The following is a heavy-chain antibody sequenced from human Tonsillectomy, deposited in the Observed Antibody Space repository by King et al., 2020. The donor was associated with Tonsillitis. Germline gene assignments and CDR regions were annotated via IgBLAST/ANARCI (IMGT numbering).Heavy chain of an antibody. CDR1: GFTFSSYG. D-gene: IGHD1-26*01. V-gene: IGHV3-33*08. Sequence: VQLVESGGGVVQPGRSLRLSCAASGFTFSSYGVHWVRQAPGKGLEGGAVIWYDGSNKYYADSEKGRFTISRDNSKNTLYLQRNSLRAEDTAVYYCARVITRWELYGVAYWGQGTLVTVSP. CDR2: IWYDGSNK. CDR3: ARVITRWELYGVAY. J-gene: IGHJ4*02.